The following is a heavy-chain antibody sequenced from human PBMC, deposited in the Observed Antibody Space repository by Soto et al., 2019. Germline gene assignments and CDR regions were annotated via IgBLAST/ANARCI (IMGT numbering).Heavy chain of an antibody. CDR3: AREGGYGGNSPFDY. D-gene: IGHD5-12*01. J-gene: IGHJ4*02. Sequence: QVQLQESGPGLVKPSQTLSLTCTVSGGSISSGDYYWSWIRQPPGKGLEWIGYIYYSGSTYYNPSLKSRVTVSVDTSKNQFSLKLSSVTAADTVVYYCAREGGYGGNSPFDYWGQGTLVTVSS. CDR2: IYYSGST. V-gene: IGHV4-30-4*01. CDR1: GGSISSGDYY.